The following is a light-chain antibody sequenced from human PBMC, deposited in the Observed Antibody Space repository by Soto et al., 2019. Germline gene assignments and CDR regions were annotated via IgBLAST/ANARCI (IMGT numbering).Light chain of an antibody. CDR2: RNN. CDR3: AAWDDSLSPHVV. CDR1: SSNIGSNY. J-gene: IGLJ2*01. V-gene: IGLV1-47*01. Sequence: QSVLTQPPSASGTPGQRVTFSCSGSSSNIGSNYVYWYQQLPGTAPKLLIYRNNQRPSGVPDRFSGSKSGTSASLAISGLRSEDEADYYCAAWDDSLSPHVVFGGGTKVTVL.